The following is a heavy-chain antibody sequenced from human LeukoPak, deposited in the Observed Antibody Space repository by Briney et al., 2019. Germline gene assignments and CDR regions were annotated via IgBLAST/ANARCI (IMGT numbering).Heavy chain of an antibody. D-gene: IGHD2-15*01. Sequence: PGGSLRLSCAASGFTFKTYWMSWVRQAPGKGLEWVANINQDGSEKYYVDSVKGRFTISRDNDKNSLYLQMNSLRGEDTAVYYCARERYCSSGNCYSDYWGQGTLVTVSS. J-gene: IGHJ4*02. CDR3: ARERYCSSGNCYSDY. CDR2: INQDGSEK. V-gene: IGHV3-7*01. CDR1: GFTFKTYW.